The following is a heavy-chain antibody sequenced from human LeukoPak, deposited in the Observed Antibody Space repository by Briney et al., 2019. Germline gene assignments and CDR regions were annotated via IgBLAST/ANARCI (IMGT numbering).Heavy chain of an antibody. D-gene: IGHD3-10*01. CDR3: ARDRRYYYGSGSYDLGMDV. Sequence: SETLSLTCAVYGGSFSGYYWSWIRQPPGKGLEWIGEINHSGSTNYNPSLKSRVTISVDTSKNQFSLKLSSVTAADTAVYYCARDRRYYYGSGSYDLGMDVWGQGTTVTVSS. CDR1: GGSFSGYY. V-gene: IGHV4-34*01. CDR2: INHSGST. J-gene: IGHJ6*02.